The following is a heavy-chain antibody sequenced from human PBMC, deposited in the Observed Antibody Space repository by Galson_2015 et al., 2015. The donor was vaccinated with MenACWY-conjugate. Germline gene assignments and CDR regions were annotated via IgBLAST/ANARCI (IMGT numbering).Heavy chain of an antibody. Sequence: SLRLSCAASGFTFGSYCMRWVRQVPGKGLVWVSRLGRAGSSTTYADSVEGRFTISRDNAKNTLYLQMNSLRAEDTAVYYCARYRKEHTVSLPANRYGPGHQRTLLCVTS. CDR3: ARYRKEHTVSLPANRYGP. CDR1: GFTFGSYC. D-gene: IGHD4-11*01. J-gene: IGHJ5*02. V-gene: IGHV3-74*01. CDR2: LGRAGSST.